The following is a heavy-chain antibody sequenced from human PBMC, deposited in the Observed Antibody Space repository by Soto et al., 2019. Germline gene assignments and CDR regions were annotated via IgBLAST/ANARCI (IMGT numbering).Heavy chain of an antibody. Sequence: SETLSLTCTVSGGSISSYYWSWIRQPPGKGLEWIGYIYYSGSTNYNPSLKSRVTISVDTSKNQFSLKLSSVTAADTAVYYCARDTIKYYDENGYYYYGMDVWGQGTTVTVSS. J-gene: IGHJ6*02. CDR1: GGSISSYY. V-gene: IGHV4-59*01. D-gene: IGHD3-22*01. CDR2: IYYSGST. CDR3: ARDTIKYYDENGYYYYGMDV.